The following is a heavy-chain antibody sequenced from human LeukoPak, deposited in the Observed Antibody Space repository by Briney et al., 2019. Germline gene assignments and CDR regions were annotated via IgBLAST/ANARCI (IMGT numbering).Heavy chain of an antibody. Sequence: GGSLRLSCAASGFTFSSYAMSWVRQAPGKGLEWVSAISGSGGSTYYADSVKGRFTISRDNSKDTLYLQMNSLRAEDTAVYYCAKRDYYYYYGMDVWGQGTTVTVSS. J-gene: IGHJ6*02. CDR1: GFTFSSYA. CDR2: ISGSGGST. V-gene: IGHV3-23*01. CDR3: AKRDYYYYYGMDV.